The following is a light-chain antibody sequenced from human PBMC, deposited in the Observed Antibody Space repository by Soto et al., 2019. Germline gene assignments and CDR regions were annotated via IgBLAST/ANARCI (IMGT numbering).Light chain of an antibody. Sequence: DTVMTQSPATLSVSPGERATLSCRASQSVGSSLAWYQQKPGQAPRLLLYGASTRATGIPARFSGSGSGTEFTLTISSLQSEDFAVYYCQQYNNWPPWTFGQGTKVEIK. CDR3: QQYNNWPPWT. CDR2: GAS. V-gene: IGKV3-15*01. CDR1: QSVGSS. J-gene: IGKJ1*01.